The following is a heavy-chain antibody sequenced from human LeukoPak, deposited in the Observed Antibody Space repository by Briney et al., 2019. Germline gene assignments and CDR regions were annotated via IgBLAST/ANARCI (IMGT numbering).Heavy chain of an antibody. CDR3: ARNNGMDV. Sequence: GGSLRLSCAASGFALSSHWMTWVRQVPGRGREWVANVNRDGSETYYLDSVKGRFTISKDNAKNSLYLQMNSLRAEDTALYHCARNNGMDVWGQGTTVIVSS. J-gene: IGHJ6*02. CDR2: VNRDGSET. CDR1: GFALSSHW. V-gene: IGHV3-7*03.